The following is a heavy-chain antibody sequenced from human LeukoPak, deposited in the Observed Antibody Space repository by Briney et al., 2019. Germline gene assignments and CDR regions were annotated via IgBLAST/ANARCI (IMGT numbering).Heavy chain of an antibody. CDR2: ISGSGGTT. V-gene: IGHV3-23*01. D-gene: IGHD2-2*01. CDR1: GFNFSSYA. CDR3: AKDPDYQLLSRAAFDI. J-gene: IGHJ3*02. Sequence: GGSLRLSCAASGFNFSSYAMSWVRQAPGKGLEWVSGISGSGGTTYYADSVKGRFTISRDNSKNTLYLQMNSLRGEDTAEYYCAKDPDYQLLSRAAFDIWGQGTMVTVSS.